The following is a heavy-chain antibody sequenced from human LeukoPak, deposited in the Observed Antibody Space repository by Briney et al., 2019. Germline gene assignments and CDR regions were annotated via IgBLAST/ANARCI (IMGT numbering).Heavy chain of an antibody. D-gene: IGHD3-22*01. CDR1: GFTFSSHW. V-gene: IGHV3-74*01. J-gene: IGHJ4*02. CDR3: AREGTYSNGPDY. CDR2: INSDGTST. Sequence: GGSLRLSCAASGFTFSSHWMHWVRQAPGKGLVWVSRINSDGTSTTYADSVKGRFTISRDNAKNTLYLQTNSLRVEDTAVFHCAREGTYSNGPDYWGQGTLVTVSS.